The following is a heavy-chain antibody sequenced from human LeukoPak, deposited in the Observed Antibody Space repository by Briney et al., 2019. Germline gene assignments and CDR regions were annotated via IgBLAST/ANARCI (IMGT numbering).Heavy chain of an antibody. CDR3: AISSDHYVTPHWYFDL. D-gene: IGHD3-10*02. V-gene: IGHV4-39*07. J-gene: IGHJ2*01. CDR1: GGSITKNGYY. Sequence: PSETLSLTCSVSGGSITKNGYYWGWIRQSPETGLEWIGSMHYNGNTYYNPSPKSRVTISVDTSKNQFSLKLSSVTAADTAVYYCAISSDHYVTPHWYFDLWGRGTLVTVSS. CDR2: MHYNGNT.